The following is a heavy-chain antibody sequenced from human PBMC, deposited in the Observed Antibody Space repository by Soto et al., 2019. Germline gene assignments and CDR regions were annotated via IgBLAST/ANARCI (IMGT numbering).Heavy chain of an antibody. D-gene: IGHD1-7*01. CDR3: AKQPRITGTTGRVYYYYYGMDV. CDR2: ISYDGSNK. J-gene: IGHJ6*04. V-gene: IGHV3-30*18. Sequence: GGSLRLSCAASGFTFSSYGMHWVRQAPGKGLEWVAVISYDGSNKYYADSVKGRFTISRDNSKNTLYLQMNSLRAEDTAVYYCAKQPRITGTTGRVYYYYYGMDVWGKGTTLTVSS. CDR1: GFTFSSYG.